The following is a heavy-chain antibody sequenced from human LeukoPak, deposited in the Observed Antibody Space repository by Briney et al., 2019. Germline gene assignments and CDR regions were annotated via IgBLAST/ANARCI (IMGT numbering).Heavy chain of an antibody. CDR2: ISGSGGST. CDR3: AKVVGSGWYADS. J-gene: IGHJ4*02. Sequence: GGSLRLSCAASGFTFSSYSMNWVRQAPGKGLEWVSGISGSGGSTYYADSVKGRFTISRDNSKNTLYLQMSSLRADDTAVYFCAKVVGSGWYADSWGQGTLVSVSS. CDR1: GFTFSSYS. V-gene: IGHV3-23*01. D-gene: IGHD6-19*01.